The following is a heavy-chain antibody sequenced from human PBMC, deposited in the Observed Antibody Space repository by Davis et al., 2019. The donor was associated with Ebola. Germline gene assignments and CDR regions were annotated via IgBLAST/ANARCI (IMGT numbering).Heavy chain of an antibody. Sequence: PSETLSLTCAVYGGSFSGYYWSWIRQPPGKGLEWIGYIYYSGSTNYNPSLKSRVTISVDTSKNQFSLKLSSVTAADTAVYYCARVLVDTASWGGMDVWGQGTTVTVSS. D-gene: IGHD5-18*01. V-gene: IGHV4-59*01. CDR3: ARVLVDTASWGGMDV. CDR1: GGSFSGYY. J-gene: IGHJ6*02. CDR2: IYYSGST.